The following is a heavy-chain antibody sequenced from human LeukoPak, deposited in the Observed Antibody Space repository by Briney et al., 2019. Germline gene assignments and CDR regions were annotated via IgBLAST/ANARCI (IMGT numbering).Heavy chain of an antibody. V-gene: IGHV1-58*01. CDR3: AAVLTMVRGVIIPNFDY. CDR2: IVVGSGNT. Sequence: SVKVSCRASGFTFTSSAVQWVRQARGQRLEWIGWIVVGSGNTNYAQKFQERVTITRDMSTSTAYMELSSLRSEDTAVYYCAAVLTMVRGVIIPNFDYWGQGTLVTVSS. J-gene: IGHJ4*02. CDR1: GFTFTSSA. D-gene: IGHD3-10*01.